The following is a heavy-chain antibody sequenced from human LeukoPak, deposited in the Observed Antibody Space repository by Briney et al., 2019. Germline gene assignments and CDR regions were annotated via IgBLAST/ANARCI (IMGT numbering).Heavy chain of an antibody. D-gene: IGHD3-22*01. J-gene: IGHJ4*02. CDR2: ISWNSGSI. CDR3: AKDYDSSGYYALYFDY. CDR1: GFTFDDYA. V-gene: IGHV3-9*01. Sequence: GRSLRLSCAASGFTFDDYAMHWVRQAPGKGLEWVSGISWNSGSIGYADSVKGRFTISRDNAKNSLYLKMNSLRAEDTALYYCAKDYDSSGYYALYFDYWGQGTLVTVSS.